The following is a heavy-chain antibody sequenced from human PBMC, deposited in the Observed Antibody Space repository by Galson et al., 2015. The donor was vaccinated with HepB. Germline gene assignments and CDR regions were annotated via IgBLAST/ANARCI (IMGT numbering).Heavy chain of an antibody. Sequence: SVKVSCKASGYTFTGYYMHWVRQAPGQGLEWMGRINPNSGGTNYAQKFQGRVTMTRDTSISTAYMELSRLRSDDTAVYYCARDMGRWELLEPYYFDYWGQGTLVTVSS. J-gene: IGHJ4*02. CDR3: ARDMGRWELLEPYYFDY. V-gene: IGHV1-2*06. CDR1: GYTFTGYY. D-gene: IGHD1-26*01. CDR2: INPNSGGT.